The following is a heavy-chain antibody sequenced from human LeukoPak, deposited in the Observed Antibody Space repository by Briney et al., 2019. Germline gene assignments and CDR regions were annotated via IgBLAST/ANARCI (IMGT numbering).Heavy chain of an antibody. CDR2: IYYSGST. Sequence: PSETLSLTCTVSGGSISSGGYYWSWIRQHPGKGLEWIGYIYYSGSTYYSPSLKSRVTISVDTSKNQFSLKLSSVTAADTAVYYCAREPSLQNYFDYWGQGTLVTVSS. J-gene: IGHJ4*02. CDR1: GGSISSGGYY. V-gene: IGHV4-31*03. CDR3: AREPSLQNYFDY.